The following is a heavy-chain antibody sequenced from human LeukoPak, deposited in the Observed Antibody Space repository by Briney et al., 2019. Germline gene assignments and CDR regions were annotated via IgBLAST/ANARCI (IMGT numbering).Heavy chain of an antibody. J-gene: IGHJ4*02. D-gene: IGHD2-21*01. CDR1: GFTFSNAY. V-gene: IGHV3-15*07. CDR2: IKAKTDGETT. Sequence: GGSLRLSCAASGFTFSNAYMNWVRQAPGKGLEWVGRIKAKTDGETTEYAAPVKDRFSISRDDSKSMMYLQMSSLKTEDTAVYYCITPLPYSAQGGQGTLVTVSS. CDR3: ITPLPYSAQ.